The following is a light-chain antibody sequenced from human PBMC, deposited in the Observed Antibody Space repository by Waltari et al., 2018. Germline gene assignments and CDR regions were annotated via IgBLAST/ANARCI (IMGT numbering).Light chain of an antibody. CDR3: QVWDSTTVI. V-gene: IGLV3-9*01. J-gene: IGLJ2*01. Sequence: SYELTQPLSVSVALGQTARMTCGGNNIGSKNVHWYQQKPGQAPVLVIYGDSDRPSGIPGRFSGSNSGNTDALTISRAQAGDEADYYCQVWDSTTVIFGGGTKLTVL. CDR2: GDS. CDR1: NIGSKN.